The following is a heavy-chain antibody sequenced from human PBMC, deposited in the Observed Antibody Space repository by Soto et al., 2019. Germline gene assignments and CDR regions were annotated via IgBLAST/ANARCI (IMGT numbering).Heavy chain of an antibody. J-gene: IGHJ4*02. V-gene: IGHV3-23*01. CDR1: GFTFSDYA. Sequence: PGGSLRLSCTASGFTFSDYAMSWVRQPPGKGLEWVSVISAGGSTYYADSVKGRFTVSRANSKNTLYLQMNSLRAEDTAVYYCANVPIWCSSTSCYTEGFYNCGQGTPVTVSS. CDR3: ANVPIWCSSTSCYTEGFYN. D-gene: IGHD2-2*02. CDR2: ISAGGST.